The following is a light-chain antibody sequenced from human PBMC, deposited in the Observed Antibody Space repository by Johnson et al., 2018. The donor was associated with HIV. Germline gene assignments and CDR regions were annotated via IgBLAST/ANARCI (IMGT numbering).Light chain of an antibody. J-gene: IGLJ1*01. CDR3: GIWDSILTPHYF. Sequence: QFVLTQPPSVSAAPGQKVNISCSGNSSNIENYFVSWYQQLPGAAPRLLIYENNKRPSGIPDRFSGAKSGASATLGITGREAGDEADYYCGIWDSILTPHYFFGTGTTITVL. CDR2: ENN. CDR1: SSNIENYF. V-gene: IGLV1-51*02.